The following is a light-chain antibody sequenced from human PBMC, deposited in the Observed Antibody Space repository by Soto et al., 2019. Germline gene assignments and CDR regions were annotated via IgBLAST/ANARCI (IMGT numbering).Light chain of an antibody. CDR3: QQYNNGPRAT. J-gene: IGKJ4*01. V-gene: IGKV4-1*01. Sequence: DIVMTQPPDTMAVSLGARATINCKSSQNNENYLAWYQQKAGQPPKLLIDWASTRASGVPARFSGSGSGTEFNLTISSLQSEDFGVYYCQQYNNGPRATVGGGTKVDIK. CDR2: WAS. CDR1: QNNENY.